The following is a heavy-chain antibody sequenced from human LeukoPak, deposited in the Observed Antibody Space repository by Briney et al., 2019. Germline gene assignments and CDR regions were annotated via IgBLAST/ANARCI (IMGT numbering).Heavy chain of an antibody. Sequence: GASVKVSCKAFGYTFTSNYMHWVRQAPGQGPEWMGVISPSGGSTTYAQKFQGRVTLTRDMSTSTVYMELSSLRSEDTAVYYCARFAVHRRLAVAGQFGLDYWGQGTLVTVSS. CDR2: ISPSGGST. J-gene: IGHJ4*02. V-gene: IGHV1-46*01. CDR3: ARFAVHRRLAVAGQFGLDY. D-gene: IGHD6-19*01. CDR1: GYTFTSNY.